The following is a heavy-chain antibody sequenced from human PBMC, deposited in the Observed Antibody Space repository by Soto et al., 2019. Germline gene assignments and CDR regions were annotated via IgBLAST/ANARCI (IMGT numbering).Heavy chain of an antibody. D-gene: IGHD5-18*01. CDR1: GGSISSGNW. CDR2: IYHSGNT. CDR3: ASHRGNTYGPYDY. J-gene: IGHJ4*02. V-gene: IGHV4-4*02. Sequence: VQLQESGPGLVKPSGTLSLTCAVSGGSISSGNWWSWVRQSPGKGLEWIGEIYHSGNTNHNPSPKSRVTISVDQSTNPFSLKLTSVTAADTAVYYCASHRGNTYGPYDYWGQGTLVTVSS.